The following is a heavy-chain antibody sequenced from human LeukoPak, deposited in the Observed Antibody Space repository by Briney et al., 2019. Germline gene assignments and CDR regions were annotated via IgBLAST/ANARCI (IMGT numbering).Heavy chain of an antibody. V-gene: IGHV4-4*07. CDR2: IYTSGST. CDR3: ARDPNSVWFGESSWFDP. CDR1: GGSISSYY. Sequence: SETLSLTCTVSGGSISSYYWSWIRQPAGKGLEWIGRIYTSGSTNYNPSLKSRVTMSVDTSKNQFSLKLSSVTAADTAVYYCARDPNSVWFGESSWFDPWGQGTLVTVSS. D-gene: IGHD3-10*01. J-gene: IGHJ5*02.